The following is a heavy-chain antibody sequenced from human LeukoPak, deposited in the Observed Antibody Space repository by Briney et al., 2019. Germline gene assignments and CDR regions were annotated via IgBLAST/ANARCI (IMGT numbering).Heavy chain of an antibody. J-gene: IGHJ3*01. CDR2: ITGRGGT. CDR3: AKDPNGDYVGAFDS. CDR1: GLTFSNYA. Sequence: GGSLRLSCAASGLTFSNYAVTWVRQAPGKGLEWISSITGRGGTSYTDSVKGRFTVYRDNSKNTLYLQMNSLRVGDTALYYCAKDPNGDYVGAFDSWGQGTMVTVSS. V-gene: IGHV3-23*01. D-gene: IGHD4-17*01.